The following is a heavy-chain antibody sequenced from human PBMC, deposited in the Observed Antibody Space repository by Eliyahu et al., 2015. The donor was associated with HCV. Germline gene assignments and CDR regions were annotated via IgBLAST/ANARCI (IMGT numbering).Heavy chain of an antibody. Sequence: QVQLVQSGAEVKKPGSSVRLSCKASGGTFSSYALNWVRQAPGQGLEWMGVITPMFASANYAQKFQGRVTISADESTSTSYMDLSSLTSEDTAVYYCAREMAVHTPAFDTWGQGTLVTVSS. J-gene: IGHJ4*02. D-gene: IGHD2-2*01. CDR1: GGTFSSYA. CDR3: AREMAVHTPAFDT. V-gene: IGHV1-69*01. CDR2: ITPMFASA.